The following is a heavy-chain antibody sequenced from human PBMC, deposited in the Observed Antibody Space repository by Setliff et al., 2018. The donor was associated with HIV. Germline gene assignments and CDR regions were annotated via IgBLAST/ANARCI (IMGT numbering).Heavy chain of an antibody. Sequence: SVKVSCKASGGTFSRYAIAWVRQAPGQGLEWMGGIIPIVGIPNYAQKFQGRVSITADKSAITAYMELSSLRSEDTAVYYCATDLSSGYFYFTLHFWGQGTLVTVSS. V-gene: IGHV1-69*10. CDR1: GGTFSRYA. CDR2: IIPIVGIP. D-gene: IGHD3-22*01. CDR3: ATDLSSGYFYFTLHF. J-gene: IGHJ1*01.